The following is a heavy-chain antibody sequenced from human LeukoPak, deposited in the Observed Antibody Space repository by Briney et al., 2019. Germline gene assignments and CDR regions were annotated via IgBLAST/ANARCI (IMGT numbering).Heavy chain of an antibody. CDR1: GYTFTGYY. J-gene: IGHJ6*03. CDR3: ARGTPFWSGYSHYYYMDV. V-gene: IGHV1-18*04. Sequence: ASVKVSCKASGYTFTGYYMHWVRQAPGQGLEWMGRISAYNGNTNYAQKLQGRVTMTTDTSTSTAYMELRSLRSDDTAVYYCARGTPFWSGYSHYYYMDVWGKGTTVTVSS. CDR2: ISAYNGNT. D-gene: IGHD3-3*01.